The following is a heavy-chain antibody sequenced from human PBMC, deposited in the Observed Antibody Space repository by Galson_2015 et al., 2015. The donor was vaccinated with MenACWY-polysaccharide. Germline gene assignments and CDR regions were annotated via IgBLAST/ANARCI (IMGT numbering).Heavy chain of an antibody. J-gene: IGHJ4*02. D-gene: IGHD2-21*01. CDR2: MNPNSGNT. V-gene: IGHV1-8*01. Sequence: SVKVSCKASGYKFTSYDINWVRQATGQGLEWMGWMNPNSGNTGYAQKFQGRVTMTSNSAMNTAYMELSSLRSEDTAVYYCARIIARKYTFADSWGQGTLVTVSS. CDR1: GYKFTSYD. CDR3: ARIIARKYTFADS.